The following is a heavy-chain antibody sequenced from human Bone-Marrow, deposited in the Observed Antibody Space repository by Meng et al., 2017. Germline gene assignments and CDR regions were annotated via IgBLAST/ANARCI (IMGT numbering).Heavy chain of an antibody. D-gene: IGHD4-11*01. CDR1: GFTFSSYS. V-gene: IGHV3-21*01. Sequence: GESLKISCAASGFTFSSYSMNWVRQAPGKGLEWVSSISSSSSYIYYADSVKGRFTISRDNAKNSLYLQMNSLRAEDTAVYYCARDPNRDYSNYGSGYWGQGTLVTVSS. J-gene: IGHJ4*02. CDR2: ISSSSSYI. CDR3: ARDPNRDYSNYGSGY.